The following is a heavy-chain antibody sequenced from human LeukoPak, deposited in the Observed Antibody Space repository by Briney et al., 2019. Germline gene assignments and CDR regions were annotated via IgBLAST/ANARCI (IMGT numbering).Heavy chain of an antibody. CDR1: GYTFSRHG. V-gene: IGHV1-18*01. CDR2: VSGYNGNT. Sequence: ASVKVSCKTAGYTFSRHGITWVRQAPGQGLEWMGWVSGYNGNTNYAQNVQGRVTMTTDTSTNTAYMELRSLRSDDTAVYYCAKDIHPGLDSGASCCFDYWGQGTPVTVSS. CDR3: AKDIHPGLDSGASCCFDY. J-gene: IGHJ4*02. D-gene: IGHD3-22*01.